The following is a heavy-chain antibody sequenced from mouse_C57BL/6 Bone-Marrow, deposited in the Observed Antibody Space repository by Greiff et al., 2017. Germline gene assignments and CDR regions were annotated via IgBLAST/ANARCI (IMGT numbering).Heavy chain of an antibody. V-gene: IGHV5-9-1*02. CDR2: ISSGGDYI. CDR1: GFTFSSYA. D-gene: IGHD1-1*01. J-gene: IGHJ4*01. CDR3: TRVGDGNYAMDY. Sequence: EVKLVESGEGLVKPGGSLKLSCAASGFTFSSYAMSWVRQTPAKRLEWVAYISSGGDYIYSADTVKGRFTISRDNARNTLYLQMSSLKSEDTAMYYCTRVGDGNYAMDYWGQGTSVTVSS.